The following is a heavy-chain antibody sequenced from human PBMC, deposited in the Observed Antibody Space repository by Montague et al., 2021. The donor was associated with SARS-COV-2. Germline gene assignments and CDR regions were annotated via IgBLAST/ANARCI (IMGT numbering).Heavy chain of an antibody. D-gene: IGHD2-15*01. CDR3: ARAVVGAKTATIES. V-gene: IGHV4-59*01. Sequence: ETLSLTCSVSGGSINNYFWGWIRQSPGKGLEWVGYMHSTGSTAXNPSLKSRVIISADTSKTQISLKLSSVSAADTALYYCARAVVGAKTATIESWGQGTLVTVSS. CDR2: MHSTGST. J-gene: IGHJ4*02. CDR1: GGSINNYF.